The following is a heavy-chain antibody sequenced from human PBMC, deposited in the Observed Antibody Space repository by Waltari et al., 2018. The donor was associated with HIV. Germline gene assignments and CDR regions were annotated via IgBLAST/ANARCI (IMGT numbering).Heavy chain of an antibody. CDR1: GYTFPSYG. Sequence: QVQLVQSGAEVKKPGASVKVSCKASGYTFPSYGIRWVRQAPGQGREWMGWIISYDGHTNYAQKLKGRVTMTTDTSTNTAYMELRSLRSDDTAVYYCARVRSSSWSPLYIDYWGQGTPVTVSS. CDR3: ARVRSSSWSPLYIDY. CDR2: IISYDGHT. J-gene: IGHJ4*02. V-gene: IGHV1-18*01. D-gene: IGHD6-13*01.